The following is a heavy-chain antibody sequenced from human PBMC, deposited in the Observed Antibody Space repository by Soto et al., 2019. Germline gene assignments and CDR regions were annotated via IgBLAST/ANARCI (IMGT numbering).Heavy chain of an antibody. CDR1: GFTVTRYT. V-gene: IGHV3-21*06. Sequence: GSLRPSCAASGFTVTRYTMKWVRQAPGKGLEWVSSISSSTDYIYYADSMKGRVTISRDNAKNSLFLDMNSLTGEDTAVYYCARARVYATGSLDFWGQGTRVTAPQ. D-gene: IGHD6-13*01. J-gene: IGHJ4*02. CDR3: ARARVYATGSLDF. CDR2: ISSSTDYI.